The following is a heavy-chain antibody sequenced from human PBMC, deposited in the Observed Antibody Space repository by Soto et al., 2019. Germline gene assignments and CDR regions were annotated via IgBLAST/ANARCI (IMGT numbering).Heavy chain of an antibody. D-gene: IGHD6-13*01. J-gene: IGHJ4*02. CDR3: AGLAAAGTSEGVDY. CDR2: IYYSGST. Sequence: QVQLQESGPGLVKPSETLSLTCTVSGGSISSYYWSWIRQPPGKGLEWIGYIYYSGSTNYNPSLKCRVTISVDTSKNQCAPKLSSVPAADTAVYYCAGLAAAGTSEGVDYWGQGTLVTVSS. V-gene: IGHV4-59*08. CDR1: GGSISSYY.